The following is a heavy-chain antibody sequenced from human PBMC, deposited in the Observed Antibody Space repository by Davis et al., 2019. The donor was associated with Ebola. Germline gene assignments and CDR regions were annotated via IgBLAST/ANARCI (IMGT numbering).Heavy chain of an antibody. D-gene: IGHD2-2*02. V-gene: IGHV1-2*02. CDR1: GYTFTGYY. J-gene: IGHJ5*02. CDR3: ARDRPAAIRPVNWFDP. CDR2: INPNSGGT. Sequence: ASVKVSCKASGYTFTGYYMHWVRQAPGQGLEWMGWINPNSGGTNYAQKFQGGVTMTRDTSISTAYMELSRLRSDDTAVYYCARDRPAAIRPVNWFDPWGQGTLVTVSS.